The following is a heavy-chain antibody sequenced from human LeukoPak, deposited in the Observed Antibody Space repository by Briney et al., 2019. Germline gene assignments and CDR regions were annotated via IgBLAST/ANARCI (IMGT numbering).Heavy chain of an antibody. V-gene: IGHV1-69*13. CDR3: ARGGSGYCSGGSCPSRYDY. CDR2: IIPIFGTA. J-gene: IGHJ4*02. Sequence: ASVKVSCKASGYTFTSYGISWVRQAPGQGLEWMGGIIPIFGTANYAQKFQGRVTITADESTSTAYMELSSLRSEDTAVYYCARGGSGYCSGGSCPSRYDYWGQGTLVTVSS. D-gene: IGHD2-15*01. CDR1: GYTFTSYG.